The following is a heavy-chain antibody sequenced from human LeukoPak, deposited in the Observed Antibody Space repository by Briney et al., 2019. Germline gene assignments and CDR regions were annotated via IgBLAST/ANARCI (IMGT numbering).Heavy chain of an antibody. J-gene: IGHJ4*02. CDR3: ARHPFATPFDH. D-gene: IGHD2-15*01. V-gene: IGHV4-59*08. Sequence: SETLSLTCAVSGVPISSFYWSWIRQPPGKGLEWIGYVLYTGDTNYNPSLKSRVTMSLDTSKNQLSLRLTSVTAADTAVYYCARHPFATPFDHWGRGTLVTVSS. CDR1: GVPISSFY. CDR2: VLYTGDT.